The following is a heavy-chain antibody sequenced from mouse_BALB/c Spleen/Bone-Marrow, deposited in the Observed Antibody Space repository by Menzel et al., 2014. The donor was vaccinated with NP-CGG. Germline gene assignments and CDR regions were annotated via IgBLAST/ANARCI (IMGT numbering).Heavy chain of an antibody. CDR1: GYSFPGYT. CDR2: ITPYNGGA. J-gene: IGHJ3*01. Sequence: SGPELVKPGASMQLYCLASGYSFPGYTMIWVRRWHGKNLVGIGVITPYNGGARYDHTFTGKATLTVARSCSPDYIELLSVPSEDSAVYYGARDENGLYYWGQWTLVTVS. CDR3: ARDENGLYY. V-gene: IGHV1-25*01. D-gene: IGHD1-2*01.